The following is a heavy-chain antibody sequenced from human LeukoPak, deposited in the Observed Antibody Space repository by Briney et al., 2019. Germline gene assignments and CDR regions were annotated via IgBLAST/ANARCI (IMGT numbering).Heavy chain of an antibody. D-gene: IGHD4-17*01. Sequence: SETLSLTCTVSGGSISSSSYYWGWIRQPPGKGLEWIGSIYYSGSTYYNPSLKSRVTISVDTSKNQFSLKLTSVTAADTAVYYCARAGYGDSDFDYWGQGTLVTVSS. CDR3: ARAGYGDSDFDY. CDR1: GGSISSSSYY. V-gene: IGHV4-39*07. CDR2: IYYSGST. J-gene: IGHJ4*02.